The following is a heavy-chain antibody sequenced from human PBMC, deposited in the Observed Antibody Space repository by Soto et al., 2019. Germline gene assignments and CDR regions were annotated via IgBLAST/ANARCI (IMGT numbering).Heavy chain of an antibody. Sequence: LRLSCAASGITFTRYSMNWVRQAPGKGLEWVSSISSTTNYIYYGDSMKGRFTISRDNAKNSLYLEMNSLRAEHTAVYYCARESEDLTSNFDYWGQGTLVTVSS. CDR1: GITFTRYS. J-gene: IGHJ4*02. CDR3: ARESEDLTSNFDY. CDR2: ISSTTNYI. V-gene: IGHV3-21*06.